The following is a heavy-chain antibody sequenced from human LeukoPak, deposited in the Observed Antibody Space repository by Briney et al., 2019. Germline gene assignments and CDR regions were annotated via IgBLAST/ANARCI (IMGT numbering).Heavy chain of an antibody. CDR1: GGSVNSGSYY. D-gene: IGHD4-11*01. CDR3: ARTTVTTSLLRPSHYYYYGMDV. CDR2: IYYSGST. Sequence: SETLSLTCTVSGGSVNSGSYYWNWIRQPPGKGLEWIGYIYYSGSTNYNPSLKSRVTISVDTSKNQFSLKLSSVTAADTAVYYCARTTVTTSLLRPSHYYYYGMDVWGQGTTVTVSS. V-gene: IGHV4-61*01. J-gene: IGHJ6*02.